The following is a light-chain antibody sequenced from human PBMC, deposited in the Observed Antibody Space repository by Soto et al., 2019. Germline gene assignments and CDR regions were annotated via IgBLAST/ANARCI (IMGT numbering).Light chain of an antibody. CDR3: SSYTGTYTLV. CDR1: SSDVGSYSL. CDR2: EVT. J-gene: IGLJ2*01. V-gene: IGLV2-23*02. Sequence: QSALTQPASVSGSPGQSITISCTGTSSDVGSYSLVSWYQQRPGKVPQLIIYEVTKRPSGVSNRFSGSKSANTASLTISGLQAEDEADYYCSSYTGTYTLVFGGGTKVTVL.